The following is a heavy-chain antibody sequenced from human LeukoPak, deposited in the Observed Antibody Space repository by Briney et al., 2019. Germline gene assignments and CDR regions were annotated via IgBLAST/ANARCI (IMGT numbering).Heavy chain of an antibody. CDR3: ARERSYYGSGGHVYYYGMDA. V-gene: IGHV3-23*01. CDR1: GFTFSSYA. Sequence: PGGSLRLSCAASGFTFSSYAMSWVRQAPGKGLEWVSGSSGSGGSTYYADSVKGRFTISRDNSNNTLYLQMNSLRADDTGGYYCARERSYYGSGGHVYYYGMDALGQGTTVIVSS. J-gene: IGHJ6*02. D-gene: IGHD3-10*01. CDR2: SSGSGGST.